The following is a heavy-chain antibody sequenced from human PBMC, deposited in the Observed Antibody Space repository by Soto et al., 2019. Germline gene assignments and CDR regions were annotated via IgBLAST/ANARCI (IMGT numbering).Heavy chain of an antibody. CDR3: AREGIAARPYYYGMDV. D-gene: IGHD6-6*01. Sequence: PGGSLRLSCAASGFTFSSYWMSWVRQAPGKGLEWVANIKQDGSEKYYVDSVKGRFTISRDNAKNSLYLQMNSLRAEDTAVYYCAREGIAARPYYYGMDVWGQGTTVTVSS. CDR2: IKQDGSEK. J-gene: IGHJ6*02. CDR1: GFTFSSYW. V-gene: IGHV3-7*01.